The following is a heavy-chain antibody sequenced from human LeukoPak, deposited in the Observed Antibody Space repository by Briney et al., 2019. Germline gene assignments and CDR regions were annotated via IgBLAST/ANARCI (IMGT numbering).Heavy chain of an antibody. CDR1: GFTFSSYS. CDR2: ISSSSSTI. J-gene: IGHJ4*02. CDR3: AKLGSSATYF. V-gene: IGHV3-48*01. Sequence: GGSLRLSCAASGFTFSSYSMNWVRQAPGKGLEWVSYISSSSSTIYYADSVKGRFTISRDNAKNSLYLQMNSLRVEDTAVYYCAKLGSSATYFWGQGTLVTVSS. D-gene: IGHD6-19*01.